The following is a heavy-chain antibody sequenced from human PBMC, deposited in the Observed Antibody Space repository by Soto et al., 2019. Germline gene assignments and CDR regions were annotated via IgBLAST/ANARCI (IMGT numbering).Heavy chain of an antibody. Sequence: LRLSCEDSGFTFRSYAVTWFRQAPLNVMEWVSVVTSNGDNTYYSDSFKGRFTISRDNSKEKVDLQMNSLTAEDTAVYYCARDSGYGSASSVNHYFDYWGQGRLLTVSS. CDR3: ARDSGYGSASSVNHYFDY. D-gene: IGHD3-10*01. J-gene: IGHJ4*02. CDR2: VTSNGDNT. V-gene: IGHV3-23*01. CDR1: GFTFRSYA.